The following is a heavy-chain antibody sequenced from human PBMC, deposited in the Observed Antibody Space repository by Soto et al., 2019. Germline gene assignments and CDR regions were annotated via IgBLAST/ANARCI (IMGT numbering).Heavy chain of an antibody. CDR3: ARGPYNWFDP. CDR1: GGSVTSGSYY. CDR2: IYYSGST. Sequence: SETLSLTCTVSGGSVTSGSYYWSWIRQPPGKGLEWIGYIYYSGSTNYNPSLKSRVTISVDTSKNQFSLKLSSVTAADTAVYYCARGPYNWFDPWGQGTLVTVSS. J-gene: IGHJ5*02. V-gene: IGHV4-61*01.